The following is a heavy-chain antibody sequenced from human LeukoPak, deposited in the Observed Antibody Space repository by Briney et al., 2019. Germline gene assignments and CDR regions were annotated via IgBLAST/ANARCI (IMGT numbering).Heavy chain of an antibody. V-gene: IGHV3-11*04. CDR2: LSSSGSTI. CDR3: ARSVRIVVVPAATDAPDY. Sequence: GGSLRLSCAASGFTFSDYYMSWIRQAPGKGLEWVSYLSSSGSTIYYADSVKGRFTISRDNAKNSLYLQMNSLRAEDTAVYYCARSVRIVVVPAATDAPDYWGQGTLVTVSS. D-gene: IGHD2-2*01. J-gene: IGHJ4*02. CDR1: GFTFSDYY.